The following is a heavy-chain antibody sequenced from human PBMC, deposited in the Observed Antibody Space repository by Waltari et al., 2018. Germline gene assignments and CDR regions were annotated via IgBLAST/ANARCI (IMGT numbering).Heavy chain of an antibody. D-gene: IGHD4-17*01. V-gene: IGHV4-39*07. CDR1: GGSISSSSYY. Sequence: QLQLQESGPGLVKPSETLSLTCTVSGGSISSSSYYWGWIRQPPGKGLEWIGSIYYSGSTYYNPSRKSRVTISVDTSKNQFSLKLSSVAAADTAVYYCASVTTVAGAFDIWGQGTMVTVSS. J-gene: IGHJ3*02. CDR3: ASVTTVAGAFDI. CDR2: IYYSGST.